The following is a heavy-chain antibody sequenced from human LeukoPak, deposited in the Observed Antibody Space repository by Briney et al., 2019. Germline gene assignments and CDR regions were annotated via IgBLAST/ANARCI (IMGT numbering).Heavy chain of an antibody. CDR1: GDSISNDYY. V-gene: IGHV4-38-2*01. Sequence: PSETLSLTCAVSGDSISNDYYWGWIRQPPGKGLEWIGSINHYGTAYYNPSLKSRLTISIDTSKNQFSLQLSSVTAADTATYYCATPYCSGISCLDVFNMWGQGTRVTVSS. D-gene: IGHD2-2*01. CDR2: INHYGTA. J-gene: IGHJ3*02. CDR3: ATPYCSGISCLDVFNM.